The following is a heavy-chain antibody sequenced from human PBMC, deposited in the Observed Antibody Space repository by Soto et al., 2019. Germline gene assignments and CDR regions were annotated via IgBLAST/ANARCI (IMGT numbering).Heavy chain of an antibody. V-gene: IGHV4-34*01. J-gene: IGHJ4*02. CDR2: INHSGST. CDR1: GGSFSGYY. Sequence: SETLSLTCAVYGGSFSGYYWSWIRQPPGKGLEWIGEINHSGSTNYNPSLKSRVTISVDTSKNQFSLKLSSVTAADTAVYYCARGITTYWRQGTLVTVSS. CDR3: ARGITTY. D-gene: IGHD1-20*01.